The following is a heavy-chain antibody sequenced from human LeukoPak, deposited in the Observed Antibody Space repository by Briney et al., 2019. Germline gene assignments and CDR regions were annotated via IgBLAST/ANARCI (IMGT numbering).Heavy chain of an antibody. D-gene: IGHD3-22*01. CDR3: ARGYYDSSGWRGAFDY. Sequence: SETLSLTCTVSGGSISSYYWSWIRQPAGKGLEWIGRIYTSGSTNYNPSLKGRVTMSVDTSKNQFSLKLSSVTAADTAVYYCARGYYDSSGWRGAFDYWGQGTLVTVSS. CDR2: IYTSGST. CDR1: GGSISSYY. V-gene: IGHV4-4*07. J-gene: IGHJ4*02.